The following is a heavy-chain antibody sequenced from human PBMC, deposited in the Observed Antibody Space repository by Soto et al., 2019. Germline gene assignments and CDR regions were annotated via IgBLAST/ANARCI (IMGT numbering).Heavy chain of an antibody. Sequence: ASVRVSCKASGYTFTGYYMHWVRQAPGQGLEWMGWINPNSGGTNYAQKFQGWVTMTRDTSISTAYMELSRLRSDDTAVYYCAREGYDYVWGSYRSHRPKDNAFDIWGQGTMVTVSS. D-gene: IGHD3-16*02. J-gene: IGHJ3*02. CDR2: INPNSGGT. V-gene: IGHV1-2*04. CDR1: GYTFTGYY. CDR3: AREGYDYVWGSYRSHRPKDNAFDI.